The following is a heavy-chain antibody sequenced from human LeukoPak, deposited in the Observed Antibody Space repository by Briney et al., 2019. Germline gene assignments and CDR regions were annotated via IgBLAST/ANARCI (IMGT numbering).Heavy chain of an antibody. CDR1: GFTFSNYA. D-gene: IGHD2-15*01. Sequence: PGVSLRLSCAASGFTFSNYAMQWVRQAPGKGLEWVAVISYDGSNKYSADSVRGRFTISRDNSKNTLYLQMNSLRTEDTAVYYCARGGGRYCSGGDCYLLGFWGQGTLVTVSP. CDR3: ARGGGRYCSGGDCYLLGF. J-gene: IGHJ4*02. V-gene: IGHV3-30-3*01. CDR2: ISYDGSNK.